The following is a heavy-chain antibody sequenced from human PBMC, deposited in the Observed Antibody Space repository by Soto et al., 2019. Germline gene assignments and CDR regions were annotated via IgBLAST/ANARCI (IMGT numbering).Heavy chain of an antibody. Sequence: ASVKVSCKASGSTFSSYALCWVRHAPGQGLAWMGWINAGNGNTKYAQKLQGRVTITRDTSASTAYMELSSLRSEDTAVYYCATALYGYCSSTSCPEYFHHSGQGTLVTVSS. V-gene: IGHV1-3*01. CDR2: INAGNGNT. D-gene: IGHD2-2*03. CDR1: GSTFSSYA. J-gene: IGHJ1*01. CDR3: ATALYGYCSSTSCPEYFHH.